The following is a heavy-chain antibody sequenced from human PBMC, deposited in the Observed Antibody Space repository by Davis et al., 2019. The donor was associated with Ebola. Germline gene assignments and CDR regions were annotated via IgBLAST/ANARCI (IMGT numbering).Heavy chain of an antibody. CDR2: ISSSSSYI. J-gene: IGHJ4*02. CDR1: GFTFSSYS. V-gene: IGHV3-21*04. Sequence: GESLKISCAASGFTFSSYSMNWVRQAPGKGLEWVSSISSSSSYIYYADSVKGRFTISRDNAKNSLYLQMNSLRAEDTAVYYCAKDSGSMGDYWGQGTLVTVSS. CDR3: AKDSGSMGDY. D-gene: IGHD3-10*01.